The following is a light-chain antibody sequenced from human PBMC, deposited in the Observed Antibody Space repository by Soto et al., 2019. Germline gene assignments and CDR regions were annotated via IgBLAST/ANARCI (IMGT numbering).Light chain of an antibody. CDR1: QGISSA. V-gene: IGKV1-13*02. Sequence: AIQLTQSPSSLSASVGDRVTITCRASQGISSALAWYQQKPGKAPKLLIYDASSLESGVPSRFSGSGSGTEFTLTISSLQPDDFAAYYCQQFNSYPFTFGRWTRLEIK. J-gene: IGKJ5*01. CDR3: QQFNSYPFT. CDR2: DAS.